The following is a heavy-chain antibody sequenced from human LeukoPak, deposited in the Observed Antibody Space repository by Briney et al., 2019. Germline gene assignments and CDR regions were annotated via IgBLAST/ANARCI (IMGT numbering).Heavy chain of an antibody. CDR3: ATQPVVAAPKSNWFDP. CDR2: IIPILGIA. J-gene: IGHJ5*02. Sequence: GASVKVSCKASGGTFSSYAISWVRQAPGQGLEWMGRIIPILGIANYAQKFQGRVTITADKSTSTAYMELSSLRSEDTAVYYCATQPVVAAPKSNWFDPWGQGTLVTVSS. CDR1: GGTFSSYA. V-gene: IGHV1-69*04. D-gene: IGHD2-15*01.